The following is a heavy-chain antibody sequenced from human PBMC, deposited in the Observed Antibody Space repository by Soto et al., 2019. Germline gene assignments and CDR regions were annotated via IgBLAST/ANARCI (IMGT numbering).Heavy chain of an antibody. J-gene: IGHJ6*02. CDR1: GYTFTSYG. CDR3: ASNLAVAGYYYYYGMDV. D-gene: IGHD6-19*01. Sequence: GASVKVSCKASGYTFTSYGISWVRQAPGQGLEWMGWISAYNGNTNYAQKLQGRVTVTTDTSTSTAYMELRSLRSDDTAVYYCASNLAVAGYYYYYGMDVWGQGTTVTVSS. V-gene: IGHV1-18*01. CDR2: ISAYNGNT.